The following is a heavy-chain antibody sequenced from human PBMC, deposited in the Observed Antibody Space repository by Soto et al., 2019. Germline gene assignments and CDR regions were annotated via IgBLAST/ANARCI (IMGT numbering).Heavy chain of an antibody. CDR1: GFTFSNYA. Sequence: GGSLRLSCSASGFTFSNYAMHWVRQAPGKGLEFVSAISSNGISTYYADSVKGRFTISRANSKNTLYLQLSSLRPEDTAVYYCVNEQWELIKDYWGQGTLVTVSS. D-gene: IGHD1-26*01. V-gene: IGHV3-64D*06. J-gene: IGHJ4*02. CDR3: VNEQWELIKDY. CDR2: ISSNGIST.